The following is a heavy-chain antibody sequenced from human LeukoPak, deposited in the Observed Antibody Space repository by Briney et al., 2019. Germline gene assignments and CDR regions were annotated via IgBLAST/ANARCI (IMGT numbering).Heavy chain of an antibody. CDR1: GGSFSGYY. D-gene: IGHD6-19*01. Sequence: KPSETLSLTCAVYGGSFSGYYWSWIRQPPGKGLGWIGEINHSGSTNYNPSLKSRVTVSVDTSKNQFSLKLSSVTAADTAVYYCARGRYSSGSIDYWGQGTLVTVSS. CDR2: INHSGST. J-gene: IGHJ4*02. CDR3: ARGRYSSGSIDY. V-gene: IGHV4-34*01.